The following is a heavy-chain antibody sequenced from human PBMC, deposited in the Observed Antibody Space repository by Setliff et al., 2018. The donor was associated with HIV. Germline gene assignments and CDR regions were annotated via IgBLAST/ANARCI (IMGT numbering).Heavy chain of an antibody. D-gene: IGHD3-22*01. CDR1: GYTFSSYD. CDR3: ARARRDSYDRGRRNHYYIDV. V-gene: IGHV1-8*02. J-gene: IGHJ6*03. Sequence: ASVKVSCKASGYTFSSYDINWVRQATGQGLEWMGWMNANSGNTGYAQKFQGRVTMTRDTSISTAYMELNNLKFEDTAVYYCARARRDSYDRGRRNHYYIDVWGKGTTVTV. CDR2: MNANSGNT.